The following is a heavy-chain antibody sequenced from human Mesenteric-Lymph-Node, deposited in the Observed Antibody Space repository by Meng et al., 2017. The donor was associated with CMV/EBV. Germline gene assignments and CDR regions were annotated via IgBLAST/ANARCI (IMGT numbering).Heavy chain of an antibody. CDR2: MHPGESET. CDR3: ARLDWNNIRYFDY. CDR1: GFSFTNQW. D-gene: IGHD1/OR15-1a*01. Sequence: KVSCKGSGFSFTNQWIGWVCQKPGKGLEWMGIMHPGESETRYRPSFQGQVTISGDKSITTAYLQWSSLKASDTAMYYCARLDWNNIRYFDYWGQGTLVTVSS. V-gene: IGHV5-51*01. J-gene: IGHJ4*02.